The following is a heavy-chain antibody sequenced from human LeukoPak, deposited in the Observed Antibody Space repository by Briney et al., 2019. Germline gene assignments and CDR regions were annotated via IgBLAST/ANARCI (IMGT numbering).Heavy chain of an antibody. V-gene: IGHV3-11*04. J-gene: IGHJ4*02. CDR2: ISSSGSTI. CDR3: ARDSRLLWFGELLG. D-gene: IGHD3-10*01. Sequence: GGSLRLSCVASGFTFSDYYMSWIRQAPGKGLEWVSYISSSGSTIYYADSVKGRFTISRDNAKNSLYLQMNSLRAEDTAVYYCARDSRLLWFGELLGWGQGTLVTVSS. CDR1: GFTFSDYY.